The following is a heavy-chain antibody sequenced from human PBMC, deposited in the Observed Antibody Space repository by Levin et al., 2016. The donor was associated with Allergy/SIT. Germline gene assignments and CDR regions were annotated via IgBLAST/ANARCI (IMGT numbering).Heavy chain of an antibody. V-gene: IGHV2-5*02. CDR1: GFSLSTNGMG. Sequence: SGPTLVKPTQTLTLTCTFSGFSLSTNGMGVGWIRQPPGKALEWLALIYWDDDKRFSPSLKTRLSITKGTSKDQVVLTMTNMDPVDTGTYYCARRLTGSYFFDYWGQGTPVTVSS. CDR3: ARRLTGSYFFDY. J-gene: IGHJ4*02. D-gene: IGHD1-26*01. CDR2: IYWDDDK.